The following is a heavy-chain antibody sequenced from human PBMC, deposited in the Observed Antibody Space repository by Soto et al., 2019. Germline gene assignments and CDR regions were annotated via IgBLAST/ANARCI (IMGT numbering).Heavy chain of an antibody. D-gene: IGHD1-20*01. CDR1: GYTFTGYY. CDR2: INPNSGGT. CDR3: ARDISQSDNFPPAFDI. Sequence: QVQLVQSGAEVKKPGASVKVSCKASGYTFTGYYMHWVRQAPGQGLEWMGWINPNSGGTNYAQKFQGRVTMTRDTSISTAYMELSRLRSDDTAVYYCARDISQSDNFPPAFDIWGQGTMVTVSS. V-gene: IGHV1-2*02. J-gene: IGHJ3*02.